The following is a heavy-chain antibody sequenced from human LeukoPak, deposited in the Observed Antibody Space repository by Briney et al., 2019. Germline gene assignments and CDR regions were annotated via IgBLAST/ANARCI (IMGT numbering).Heavy chain of an antibody. D-gene: IGHD3-16*01. CDR1: GFTFTTYE. CDR3: AQGGPPFDY. V-gene: IGHV3-48*03. J-gene: IGHJ4*02. CDR2: ISGSGSSI. Sequence: GGSLRLSCAASGFTFTTYEMNWVRQAPGKGLEWVSYISGSGSSIYYADSVEGRFTISRDNAKHSLYLQMNSLRAEDTAVYYCAQGGPPFDYWGQGTLVTVSS.